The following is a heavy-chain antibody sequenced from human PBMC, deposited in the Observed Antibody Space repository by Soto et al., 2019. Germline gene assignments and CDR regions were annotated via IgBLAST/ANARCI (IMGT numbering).Heavy chain of an antibody. CDR2: FDPEDGET. CDR1: GYTLTELS. Sequence: ASVKVSCKVSGYTLTELSMHWVRQAPGKGLEWMGGFDPEDGETIYAQKFQGRVTMTADTSTGTAYMELRSLRSDDTAVYYCARTPEWLPDYWGQGTLVTVSS. D-gene: IGHD3-3*01. CDR3: ARTPEWLPDY. J-gene: IGHJ4*02. V-gene: IGHV1-24*01.